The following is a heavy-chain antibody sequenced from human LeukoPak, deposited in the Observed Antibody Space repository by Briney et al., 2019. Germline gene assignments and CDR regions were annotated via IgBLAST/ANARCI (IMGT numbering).Heavy chain of an antibody. V-gene: IGHV4-31*03. D-gene: IGHD3-10*01. CDR1: GGSISSGGYY. J-gene: IGHJ6*02. Sequence: SETLSLTCTVSGGSISSGGYYWSWIRQHPGKGLEWIGYIYYSGSTYYNPSLKSRVTISVDTSKNQFPLKLSSVTAADTAVYYCARLSITMVPNETYYYYGMDVWGQGTTVTVSS. CDR3: ARLSITMVPNETYYYYGMDV. CDR2: IYYSGST.